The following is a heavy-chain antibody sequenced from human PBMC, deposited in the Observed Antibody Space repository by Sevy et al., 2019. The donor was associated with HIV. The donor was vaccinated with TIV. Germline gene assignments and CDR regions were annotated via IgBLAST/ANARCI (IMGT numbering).Heavy chain of an antibody. CDR2: IYYSGST. J-gene: IGHJ4*02. CDR1: GGPISSYY. CDR3: ARVGGSGWYEPFDY. Sequence: SETLSLTCTVSGGPISSYYWSWIRQPPGKGLEWIGYIYYSGSTNYNPSLKSRVTISVDTSKNQFSLKLSSVTAADTAVYYCARVGGSGWYEPFDYWGQGTLVTVSS. D-gene: IGHD6-19*01. V-gene: IGHV4-59*01.